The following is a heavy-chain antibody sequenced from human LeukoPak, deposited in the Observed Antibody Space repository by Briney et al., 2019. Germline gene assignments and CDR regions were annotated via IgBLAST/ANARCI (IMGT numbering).Heavy chain of an antibody. D-gene: IGHD2-21*02. CDR3: ATVPPCGGDCLSGLYAFDI. Sequence: ASVKVSCKVSGYTLTELSMHWVRQAPGKGLEWMGGFDPEDGETIYAQKFQGRVTMTEDTSTDTAYMELSSLRSEDTAVYYCATVPPCGGDCLSGLYAFDIWGQGTMVTVSS. CDR1: GYTLTELS. V-gene: IGHV1-24*01. CDR2: FDPEDGET. J-gene: IGHJ3*02.